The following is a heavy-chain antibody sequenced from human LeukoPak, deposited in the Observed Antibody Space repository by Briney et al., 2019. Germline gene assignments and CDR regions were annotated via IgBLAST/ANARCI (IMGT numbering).Heavy chain of an antibody. CDR1: GYSFIGYY. J-gene: IGHJ4*02. Sequence: ASVKVSCNPSGYSFIGYYIHWVRQAPGLGLEWGGWINPNSGVAIYRQKFHGRVTMTRDTSITTVYMEMSSLKSDDTTMYYCARAYYDTSSNYIDYWGQGTLVTVSS. V-gene: IGHV1-2*02. CDR3: ARAYYDTSSNYIDY. CDR2: INPNSGVA. D-gene: IGHD3-16*01.